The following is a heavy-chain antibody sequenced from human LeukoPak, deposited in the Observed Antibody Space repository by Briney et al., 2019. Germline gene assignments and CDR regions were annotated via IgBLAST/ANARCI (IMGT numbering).Heavy chain of an antibody. Sequence: SQTLSLTCTVSGGSVSSVCDYWNWIRQPAGKGLEWIGRIYVSGSTDYNPSLESRVSMSLDTSENQFSLKLSSVTAADTAVYYCARGGYYGAFDYWGQGTLVTVAS. CDR2: IYVSGST. CDR3: ARGGYYGAFDY. V-gene: IGHV4-61*02. CDR1: GGSVSSVCDY. D-gene: IGHD3-10*01. J-gene: IGHJ4*02.